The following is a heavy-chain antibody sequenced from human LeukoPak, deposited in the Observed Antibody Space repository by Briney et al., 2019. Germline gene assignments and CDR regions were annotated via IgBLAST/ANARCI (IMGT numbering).Heavy chain of an antibody. Sequence: GGSLGLSCVASGFTFSSYAMNWVRQAPGKGLEWVSAISSSDGSTYYADSVKGRFTISRDNAKNSLYLQMNSLRAEDTAVYYCASSKSSSWYVPFDYWGQGTLVTVSS. CDR2: ISSSDGST. CDR1: GFTFSSYA. J-gene: IGHJ4*02. CDR3: ASSKSSSWYVPFDY. D-gene: IGHD6-13*01. V-gene: IGHV3-23*01.